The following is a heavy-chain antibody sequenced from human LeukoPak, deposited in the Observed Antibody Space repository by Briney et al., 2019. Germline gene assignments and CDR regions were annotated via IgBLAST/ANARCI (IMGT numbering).Heavy chain of an antibody. CDR2: IIPILGIA. CDR3: AREVSSGWYGSPSFDY. J-gene: IGHJ4*02. V-gene: IGHV1-69*04. CDR1: GGTFSSYT. Sequence: SVKVSCKASGGTFSSYTISWVRQAPGQGLEWMGRIIPILGIANYAQKFQGRVTITADKSTSTAYMELSSLRSEDTAVYYCAREVSSGWYGSPSFDYWGQGTLVTVSS. D-gene: IGHD6-19*01.